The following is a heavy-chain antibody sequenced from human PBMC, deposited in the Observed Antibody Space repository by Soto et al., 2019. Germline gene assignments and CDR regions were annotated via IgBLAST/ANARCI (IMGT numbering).Heavy chain of an antibody. CDR1: GYTFSSSG. D-gene: IGHD1-7*01. CDR2: INTNNGNT. J-gene: IGHJ5*02. Sequence: AASVKVSCKASGYTFSSSGISWLRQAPGQGLEWMGWINTNNGNTHFAQKFQGRVTMTSDTSTSTAYMELKSLTSDDTAVYYCAKGNNWNYAFDPWG. V-gene: IGHV1-18*01. CDR3: AKGNNWNYAFDP.